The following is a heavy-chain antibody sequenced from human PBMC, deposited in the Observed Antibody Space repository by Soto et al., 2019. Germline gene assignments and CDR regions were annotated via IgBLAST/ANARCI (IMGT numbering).Heavy chain of an antibody. J-gene: IGHJ6*02. CDR2: VHHSWGS. CDR1: GGSISSYY. CDR3: ARQGFGPLHGHVDV. Sequence: QVQLQESGPGLVKPSETLSLSCTVSGGSISSYYWSWFRQSPGKRVEWIGYVHHSWGSSYNPSLQSRVAISLDTSKIQFSLKVPSVTATDTAVYYCARQGFGPLHGHVDVWGQGTTVTVSS. V-gene: IGHV4-59*08. D-gene: IGHD3-10*01.